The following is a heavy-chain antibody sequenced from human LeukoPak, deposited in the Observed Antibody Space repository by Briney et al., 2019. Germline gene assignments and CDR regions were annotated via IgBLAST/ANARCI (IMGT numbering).Heavy chain of an antibody. Sequence: GGSLRLSCAASGFTFSSYAMSWVRQAPGKGLEWVSDISGSGGSTYYADSVKGRFTISRDNSKNTLYLQMNSLRAEDTAVYYCAKDIMGSSWYPQLDYWGQGTLVTVSS. CDR3: AKDIMGSSWYPQLDY. D-gene: IGHD6-13*01. V-gene: IGHV3-23*01. CDR1: GFTFSSYA. J-gene: IGHJ4*02. CDR2: ISGSGGST.